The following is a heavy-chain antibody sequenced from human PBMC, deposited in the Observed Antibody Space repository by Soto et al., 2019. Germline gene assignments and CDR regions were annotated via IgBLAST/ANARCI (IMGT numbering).Heavy chain of an antibody. CDR3: AKEGDCSSTSCRHGGGSDNWFDP. Sequence: QVQLVESGGGVVQPGRSLRLSCAASGFTFSSYGMHWVRQAPGKGLEWVAVISYDGSNKYYADSVKGRFTISRDNSKNPLYLQMNSLRAEDTAVYYCAKEGDCSSTSCRHGGGSDNWFDPWGQGTLVTVSS. V-gene: IGHV3-30*18. D-gene: IGHD2-2*01. CDR2: ISYDGSNK. J-gene: IGHJ5*02. CDR1: GFTFSSYG.